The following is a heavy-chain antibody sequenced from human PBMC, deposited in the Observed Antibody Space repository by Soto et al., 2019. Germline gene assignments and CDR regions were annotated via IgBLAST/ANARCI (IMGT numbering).Heavy chain of an antibody. CDR3: AWQGTTSFYFHS. V-gene: IGHV3-15*05. D-gene: IGHD1-1*01. CDR2: IKSNAAKAPP. Sequence: LRLSCAVSGLTFRDAWMNWVRQAPGKGLEWVGNIKSNAAKAPPEYAESVKGRFIISRDDPKNTVYLQMSGLKTEDTAVYYCAWQGTTSFYFHSWGQGTLVTVSS. CDR1: GLTFRDAW. J-gene: IGHJ4*02.